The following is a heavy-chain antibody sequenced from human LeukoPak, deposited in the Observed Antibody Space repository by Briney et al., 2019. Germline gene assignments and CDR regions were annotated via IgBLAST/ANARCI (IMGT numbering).Heavy chain of an antibody. CDR1: GGSISSSSYY. CDR2: IYYSGST. Sequence: SETLSLTCTVSGGSISSSSYYWGWKRQPPGKGLEWIGSIYYSGSTYYNPSLKRRVTISVDTSKNQFSLKLSSVTAADTAVYYCARQGTTGTVFDYWGQGTLVTVSS. D-gene: IGHD1-1*01. J-gene: IGHJ4*02. CDR3: ARQGTTGTVFDY. V-gene: IGHV4-39*01.